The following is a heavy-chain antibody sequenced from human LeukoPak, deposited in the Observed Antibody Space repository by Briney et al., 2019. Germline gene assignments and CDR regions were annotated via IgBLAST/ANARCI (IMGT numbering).Heavy chain of an antibody. D-gene: IGHD3-22*01. CDR1: GYTFSGYY. J-gene: IGHJ4*02. CDR3: AYSSGWAYHFDY. CDR2: INPNSGGT. Sequence: GASVKVSCKASGYTFSGYYIHWVRQAPGQGLEWMGWINPNSGGTNYAQKFQGRVTMTRDTSISTAYMELSRLRSDDTAVYYCAYSSGWAYHFDYWGQGTLVTVSS. V-gene: IGHV1-2*02.